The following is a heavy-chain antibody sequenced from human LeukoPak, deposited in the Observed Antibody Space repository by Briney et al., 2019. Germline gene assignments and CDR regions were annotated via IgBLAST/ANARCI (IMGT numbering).Heavy chain of an antibody. CDR1: GGTFSSYA. J-gene: IGHJ4*02. D-gene: IGHD1-26*01. V-gene: IGHV1-69*13. Sequence: GASVKVSCKASGGTFSSYAISWVRQAPGQGLEWMGGIIPIFGTANYAQKFQGRVTITADESTSTAYMKLSSLRSEDTAVYYCAREDSGSFFHRPWNYWGQGTLVTVSS. CDR3: AREDSGSFFHRPWNY. CDR2: IIPIFGTA.